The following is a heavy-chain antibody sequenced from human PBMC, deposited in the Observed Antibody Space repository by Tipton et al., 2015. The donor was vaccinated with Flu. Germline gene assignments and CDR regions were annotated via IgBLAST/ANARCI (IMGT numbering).Heavy chain of an antibody. CDR3: GRLPGGGE. D-gene: IGHD3-16*01. CDR1: GFTVSNTY. J-gene: IGHJ4*02. V-gene: IGHV3-53*01. CDR2: IYGGGDT. Sequence: AASGFTVSNTYMTWVRQAPGKGLEWVSIIYGGGDTYYADSVKGRFTISRDNSKNTVYLQMNSLRADDTAVYYCGRLPGGGEWGQGTLVTVSS.